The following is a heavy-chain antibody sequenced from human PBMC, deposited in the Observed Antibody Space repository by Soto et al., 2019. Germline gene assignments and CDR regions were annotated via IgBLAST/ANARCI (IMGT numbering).Heavy chain of an antibody. V-gene: IGHV3-74*01. J-gene: IGHJ5*02. CDR2: INSDGSST. Sequence: GGSLRLSCAASGFTFSSYWMHWVRQAPGKGLVWVSRINSDGSSTSYADSVKGRFTISRDNAKNTLYMQMNSLRAEDTAVYYCARVGTYYDILTGYSAWGQGTLVTVSS. D-gene: IGHD3-9*01. CDR3: ARVGTYYDILTGYSA. CDR1: GFTFSSYW.